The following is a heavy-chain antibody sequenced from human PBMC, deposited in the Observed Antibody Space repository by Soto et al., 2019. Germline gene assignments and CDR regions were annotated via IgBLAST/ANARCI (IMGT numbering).Heavy chain of an antibody. D-gene: IGHD2-21*02. J-gene: IGHJ4*02. CDR3: TRDGRGLGRLSLFEY. CDR1: GCNVNSDY. CDR2: IYSGETT. V-gene: IGHV3-53*01. Sequence: LRLSCAASGCNVNSDYMSWVRQTPGKGLEWVASIYSGETTYYADSVRGRFTISSDKSKNTLYFQLSSLRIEDTAVYYCTRDGRGLGRLSLFEYWGQGVLVTVSS.